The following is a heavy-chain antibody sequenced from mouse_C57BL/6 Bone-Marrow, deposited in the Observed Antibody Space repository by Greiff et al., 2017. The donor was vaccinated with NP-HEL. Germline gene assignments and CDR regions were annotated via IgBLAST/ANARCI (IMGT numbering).Heavy chain of an antibody. D-gene: IGHD1-1*01. CDR1: GYTFTSYW. J-gene: IGHJ2*01. CDR2: INPSNGGT. Sequence: QVQLKESGTELVKPGASVKLSCKASGYTFTSYWMHWVKQRPGQGLEWIGNINPSNGGTTYTEKFKCKATLTVDKSSSTAYMQLSSLSSEDSAIYYCARSVWHYGFDYWGQGTTRTVSS. V-gene: IGHV1-53*01. CDR3: ARSVWHYGFDY.